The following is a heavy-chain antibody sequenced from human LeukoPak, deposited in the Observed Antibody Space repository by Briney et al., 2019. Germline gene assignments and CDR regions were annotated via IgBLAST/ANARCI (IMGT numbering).Heavy chain of an antibody. J-gene: IGHJ4*02. D-gene: IGHD1-1*01. CDR2: INPNSGGT. CDR3: ARAYYNWNDGCLGY. V-gene: IGHV1-2*02. CDR1: GGTFSSYA. Sequence: ASVKVSCKASGGTFSSYAISWVRQAPGQGLEWMGWINPNSGGTNYAQKFQGRVTMTRDTSISTAYMELSRLRSDDTAVYYCARAYYNWNDGCLGYWGQGTLVTVSS.